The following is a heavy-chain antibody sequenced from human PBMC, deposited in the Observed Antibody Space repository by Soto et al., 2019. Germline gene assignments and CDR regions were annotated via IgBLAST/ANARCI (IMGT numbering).Heavy chain of an antibody. CDR2: ISGSGGST. Sequence: EVQLLESGGGLVQPGGSLRLSCAASGFTFSSYAMSWVRQAPGKGLEWVSGISGSGGSTYYADSVEGRFTISRDNSKKYRYLQMKSRRAEDTAVCYCGEDVRGEYLDYWGQGTLGHVS. CDR3: GEDVRGEYLDY. V-gene: IGHV3-23*01. J-gene: IGHJ4*02. CDR1: GFTFSSYA. D-gene: IGHD3-10*01.